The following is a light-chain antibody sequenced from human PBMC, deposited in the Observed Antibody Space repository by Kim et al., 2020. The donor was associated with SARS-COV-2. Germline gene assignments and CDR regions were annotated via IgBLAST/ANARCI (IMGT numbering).Light chain of an antibody. CDR3: SAWDSSLSAWV. CDR1: NNNVGNQG. Sequence: QTATLTCTGNNNNVGNQGAAWLQQHQGHPPKLISYRNNNRPSGISERFSASRSGDTASLTITGLQPEDETDYYCSAWDSSLSAWVFGGGTQLTVL. V-gene: IGLV10-54*04. CDR2: RNN. J-gene: IGLJ3*02.